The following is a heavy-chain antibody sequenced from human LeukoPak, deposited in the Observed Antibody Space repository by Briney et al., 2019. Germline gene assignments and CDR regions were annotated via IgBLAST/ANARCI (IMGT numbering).Heavy chain of an antibody. J-gene: IGHJ4*02. V-gene: IGHV3-30*18. CDR1: GFTFSNIG. CDR2: VSRTGRTK. Sequence: PGGSLRLSCAASGFTFSNIGMHWGRQAPRKGLGWVAVVSRTGRTKYYGDSVQGRFTISRNNSKNTLYLQMNSLRAEDTAVYYCAKESHSEGYGSYFDGWGPGTLVSVSS. CDR3: AKESHSEGYGSYFDG. D-gene: IGHD1-26*01.